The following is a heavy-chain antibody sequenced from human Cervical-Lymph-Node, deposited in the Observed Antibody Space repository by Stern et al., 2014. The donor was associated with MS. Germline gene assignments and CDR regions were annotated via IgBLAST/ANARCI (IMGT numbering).Heavy chain of an antibody. CDR2: ISGSGGST. V-gene: IGHV3-23*04. CDR1: GFRFGNYA. J-gene: IGHJ6*02. D-gene: IGHD3-3*01. CDR3: AKGGSIYYYGLDV. Sequence: EVQLVESGGGLVQPGGSLRLSCAASGFRFGNYAMTWVRQAPGQGLECVSSISGSGGSTHYAESVKCRVTISRDNSKNTLYLQMNGLRAEDTAMYYCAKGGSIYYYGLDVWGQGTTVTVSS.